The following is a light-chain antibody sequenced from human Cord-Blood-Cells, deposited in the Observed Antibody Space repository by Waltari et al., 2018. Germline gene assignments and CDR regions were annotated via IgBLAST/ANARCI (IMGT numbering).Light chain of an antibody. CDR3: QAWDSSTEVV. V-gene: IGLV3-1*01. J-gene: IGLJ2*01. Sequence: SYELTQPPSVSVSPGQTASITCSGDQLGDKYACWYQQKPGQSPVLVIYQESKRPSGIPERFSGSNSGNTATLTISGTQAMDEADYYCQAWDSSTEVVFGGGTKLTVL. CDR2: QES. CDR1: QLGDKY.